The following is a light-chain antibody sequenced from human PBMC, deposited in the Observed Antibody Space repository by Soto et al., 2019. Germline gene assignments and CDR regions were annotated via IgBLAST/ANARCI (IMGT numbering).Light chain of an antibody. CDR1: QSVSNTY. CDR2: GAS. V-gene: IGKV3-20*01. J-gene: IGKJ2*01. CDR3: QQYGASPYT. Sequence: EIVLTQSPGTLSLSPGERATLSCRASQSVSNTYLAWYQQKPGQAPRLLIYGASSRATGIPDRVSGSGSGTDFTLTISRLDPADLAVYCCQQYGASPYTFGQGTKLEIK.